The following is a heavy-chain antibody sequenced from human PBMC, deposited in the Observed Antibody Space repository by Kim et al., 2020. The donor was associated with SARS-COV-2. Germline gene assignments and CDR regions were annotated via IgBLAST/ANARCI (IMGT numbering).Heavy chain of an antibody. Sequence: SETLSLTCTVSGGSISSGDYYWSWIRQPPGKGLEWIGYIYYSGSTYYNPSLKSRVTISVDTSKNQFSLKLSSVTAADTAVYYCASRRKLRITMVRGADWYFDLWGRGTLVTVSS. CDR1: GGSISSGDYY. D-gene: IGHD3-10*01. CDR2: IYYSGST. J-gene: IGHJ2*01. V-gene: IGHV4-30-4*01. CDR3: ASRRKLRITMVRGADWYFDL.